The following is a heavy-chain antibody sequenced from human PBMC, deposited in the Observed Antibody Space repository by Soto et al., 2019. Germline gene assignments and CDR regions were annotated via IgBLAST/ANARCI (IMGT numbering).Heavy chain of an antibody. Sequence: TSETLPLTCTVSGGSIGSSSYYWGWIRQPPGKGLEWIGYIYYSGSTYYNPSLKSRVTISVDTSKNQFSLKLNSVTAADTAVHYCATSNWFDPWGQGALVTVSS. CDR3: ATSNWFDP. CDR1: GGSIGSSSYY. V-gene: IGHV4-39*01. J-gene: IGHJ5*02. CDR2: IYYSGST.